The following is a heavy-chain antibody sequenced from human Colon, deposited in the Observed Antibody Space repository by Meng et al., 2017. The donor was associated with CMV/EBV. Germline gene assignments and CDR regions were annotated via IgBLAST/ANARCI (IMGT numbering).Heavy chain of an antibody. V-gene: IGHV3-30*02. CDR1: GFTFSSYG. D-gene: IGHD2-8*01. J-gene: IGHJ6*02. Sequence: GESLKISCAASGFTFSSYGMHWVRQAPGKGLEWVAFIRYDGSNKYYADSVKGRFTISRDNAKNSLYLQMNSLRAEDTAVYYCASKFENGYGMDVWGQGTTVTVSS. CDR3: ASKFENGYGMDV. CDR2: IRYDGSNK.